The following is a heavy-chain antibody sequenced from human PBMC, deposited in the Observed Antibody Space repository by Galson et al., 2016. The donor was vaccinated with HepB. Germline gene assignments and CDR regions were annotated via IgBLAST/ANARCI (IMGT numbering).Heavy chain of an antibody. CDR1: GYTFTGYY. Sequence: SVKVSCKASGYTFTGYYIHWVRQTHGQGLEWVGRMNPSGGTNSAQKFQGRLTMTADTSMNTAYMELGSLRSDDTAVYYCAGGSVTSPTDRWGQGTLVTVSS. J-gene: IGHJ5*02. CDR2: MNPSGGT. V-gene: IGHV1-2*06. D-gene: IGHD4-17*01. CDR3: AGGSVTSPTDR.